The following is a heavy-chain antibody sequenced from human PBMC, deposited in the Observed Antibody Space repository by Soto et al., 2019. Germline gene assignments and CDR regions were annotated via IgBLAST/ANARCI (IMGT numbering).Heavy chain of an antibody. CDR3: ARIRGYDSLVPVDY. CDR1: GFSLNTDGMG. J-gene: IGHJ4*02. D-gene: IGHD5-12*01. Sequence: QVTLKEAGPVLVKPTETLTLTCTVSGFSLNTDGMGVSWIRPPPGKALEWLAQIFSSDDKSYSASLKSRLSISKESSGRHVVLSVTTMDPLDTATYYCARIRGYDSLVPVDYWGQGILVTVSS. CDR2: IFSSDDK. V-gene: IGHV2-26*01.